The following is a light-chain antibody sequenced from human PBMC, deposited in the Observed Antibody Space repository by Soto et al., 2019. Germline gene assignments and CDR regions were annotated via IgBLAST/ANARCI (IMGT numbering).Light chain of an antibody. V-gene: IGKV3-20*01. CDR3: QQYGSSLFT. CDR2: GAS. J-gene: IGKJ3*01. Sequence: DIVLTQSPGTLSLSPGERATLSCRASQSVSSTYLAGYQQKPGQAPRFLIYGASSRATGIPDRFSGSGSGTDFTLTISRLEPEDFAVYYCQQYGSSLFTFGPGTKVDIK. CDR1: QSVSSTY.